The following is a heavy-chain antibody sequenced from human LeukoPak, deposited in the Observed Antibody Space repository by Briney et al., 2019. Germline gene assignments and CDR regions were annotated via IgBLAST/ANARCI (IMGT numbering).Heavy chain of an antibody. CDR1: GGSISSYY. D-gene: IGHD6-13*01. V-gene: IGHV4-59*01. CDR3: AREIAAAGTDYYYGMDV. J-gene: IGHJ6*02. CDR2: IYYSGST. Sequence: SETLSLTCTVSGGSISSYYWSWIRQPPGKGLEWIGYIYYSGSTNYNPSLKSRVTISVDTSKSQFSLKLSSVTAADTAVYYCAREIAAAGTDYYYGMDVWGQGTTVTVSS.